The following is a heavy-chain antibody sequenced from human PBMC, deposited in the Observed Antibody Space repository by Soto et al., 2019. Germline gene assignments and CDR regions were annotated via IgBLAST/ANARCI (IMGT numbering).Heavy chain of an antibody. CDR3: ARTRYCSSTSCYGYYYYYMDV. CDR2: IKQDGSEK. V-gene: IGHV3-7*01. Sequence: GGSLRLSCAASGFTFSSYWMSWVRQAPGKGLEWVANIKQDGSEKYYVDSVKGRFTISRDNAKNSLYLQMNSLRAEDTAVYYCARTRYCSSTSCYGYYYYYMDVWGKGTTVTVSS. CDR1: GFTFSSYW. D-gene: IGHD2-2*01. J-gene: IGHJ6*03.